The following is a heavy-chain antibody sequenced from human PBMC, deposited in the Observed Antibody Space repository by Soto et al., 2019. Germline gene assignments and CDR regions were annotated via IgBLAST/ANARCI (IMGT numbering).Heavy chain of an antibody. Sequence: GASVKVSCKASGYTFTSCAMHWVRQAPGQRLEWMGWINAGNGNTKYSQKFQGRVTITRDTSASTAYMELSSLRSEDTAVYYCARDPGYSGYDRYFDYWGQGTLVTVS. D-gene: IGHD5-12*01. CDR3: ARDPGYSGYDRYFDY. V-gene: IGHV1-3*01. CDR2: INAGNGNT. J-gene: IGHJ4*02. CDR1: GYTFTSCA.